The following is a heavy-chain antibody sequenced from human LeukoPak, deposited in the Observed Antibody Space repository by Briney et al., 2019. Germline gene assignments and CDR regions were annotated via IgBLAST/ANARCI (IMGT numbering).Heavy chain of an antibody. CDR1: GGFISSHY. CDR3: ARLYDSSGYTNWLDP. Sequence: SETLSLTCTVSGGFISSHYWSWIRQPPGKGLEWIGYIYYSGSTKYNPSLKSRVTISVDTSENQFSLKLSSVTAADTAVYYCARLYDSSGYTNWLDPWGQGTLVTVSS. J-gene: IGHJ5*02. CDR2: IYYSGST. D-gene: IGHD3-22*01. V-gene: IGHV4-59*11.